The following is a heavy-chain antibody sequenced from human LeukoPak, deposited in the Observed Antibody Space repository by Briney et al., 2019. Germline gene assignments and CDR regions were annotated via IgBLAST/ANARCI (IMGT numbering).Heavy chain of an antibody. Sequence: GGSLRLSCAASGFTFISYGMQWVRQAPGKGLVWVSRINTDGSSTSYADSVKGLFTVSRDNAKNTVYLQVNSLRAEDTAVYFFTRELPREVTLDYWGQGTLVTVSS. J-gene: IGHJ4*01. D-gene: IGHD2-21*02. CDR2: INTDGSST. CDR3: TRELPREVTLDY. CDR1: GFTFISYG. V-gene: IGHV3-74*01.